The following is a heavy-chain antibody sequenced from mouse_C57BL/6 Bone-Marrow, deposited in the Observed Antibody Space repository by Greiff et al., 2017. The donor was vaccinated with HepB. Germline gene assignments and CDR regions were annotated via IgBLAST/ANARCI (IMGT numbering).Heavy chain of an antibody. J-gene: IGHJ4*01. CDR1: GYTFTDYE. CDR3: TKRIYYGYNYAMDY. D-gene: IGHD2-2*01. CDR2: IDPETGGT. Sequence: VQLQQSGAELVRPGASVTLSCKASGYTFTDYEMHWVKQTPVHGLEWIGAIDPETGGTAYNQKFKGKAIRTADKSSSTAYMELRSLTSEDSAVYYCTKRIYYGYNYAMDYWGQGTSVTVSS. V-gene: IGHV1-15*01.